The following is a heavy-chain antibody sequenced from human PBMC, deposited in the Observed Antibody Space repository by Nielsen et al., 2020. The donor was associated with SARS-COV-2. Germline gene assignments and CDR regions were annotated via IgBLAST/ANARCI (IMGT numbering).Heavy chain of an antibody. CDR1: GFSLSTSGMC. J-gene: IGHJ5*02. V-gene: IGHV2-70*11. Sequence: SGPTLVKPTQTLTLTCTFSGFSLSTSGMCVSWIRQPPGKALEWLARIDWDDDKYYSTSLKTRLTISKDTSKNQVVLTMTNMDPVDTATYYCARTRDYGDYFLGFDPWGQGTLVTVSS. CDR2: IDWDDDK. CDR3: ARTRDYGDYFLGFDP. D-gene: IGHD4-17*01.